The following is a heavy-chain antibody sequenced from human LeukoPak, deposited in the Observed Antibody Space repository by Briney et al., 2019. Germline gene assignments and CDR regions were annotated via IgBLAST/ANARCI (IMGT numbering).Heavy chain of an antibody. J-gene: IGHJ4*02. V-gene: IGHV1-2*02. Sequence: GASVKVSCKASGYTFTDYYMHWVRQAPGQGFEWVGWINPNDGDTNYAQKSQGRVTMTRDTSISTAHMEVSRLRSDDTAVYYCAGANFLYCSSTTCLFDYWGQGTLVTVSS. CDR3: AGANFLYCSSTTCLFDY. D-gene: IGHD2-2*01. CDR2: INPNDGDT. CDR1: GYTFTDYY.